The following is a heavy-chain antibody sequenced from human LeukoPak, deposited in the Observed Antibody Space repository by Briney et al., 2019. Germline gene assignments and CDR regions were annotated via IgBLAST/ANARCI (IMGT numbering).Heavy chain of an antibody. CDR3: ASGRSAYYDILTGYYNVGYFDY. CDR2: ISYDVSNK. D-gene: IGHD3-9*01. J-gene: IGHJ4*02. V-gene: IGHV3-30*01. CDR1: GFTFSSYA. Sequence: GGSLRLSCAASGFTFSSYAMHWVRQAPGKGLEWVAVISYDVSNKYYADSVKGRFTISRDNSKNTLYLQMNSLRAEDTAVYYCASGRSAYYDILTGYYNVGYFDYWGQGTLVTVSS.